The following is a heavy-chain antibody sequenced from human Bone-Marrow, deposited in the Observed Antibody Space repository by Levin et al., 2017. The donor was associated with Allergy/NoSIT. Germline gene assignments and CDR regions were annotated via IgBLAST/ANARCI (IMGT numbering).Heavy chain of an antibody. Sequence: KISCKASGDTFSSYAFNWVRQAPGQGLEWMGGIIPVLGTATTAQKFQNRVTITADESTRTVYMDLSSLRSDDTAVYYCVRSGSVYYATSAYRNDALETWGQVTLVTVSS. J-gene: IGHJ3*02. CDR3: VRSGSVYYATSAYRNDALET. CDR1: GDTFSSYA. CDR2: IIPVLGTA. D-gene: IGHD3-22*01. V-gene: IGHV1-69*01.